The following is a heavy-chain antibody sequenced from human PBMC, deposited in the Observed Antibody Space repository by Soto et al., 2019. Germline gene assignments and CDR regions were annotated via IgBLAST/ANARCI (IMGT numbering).Heavy chain of an antibody. V-gene: IGHV4-59*01. CDR1: GGSISSYY. CDR3: ARALSDFWSGLSYYYGMDV. CDR2: IYYSGST. J-gene: IGHJ6*02. D-gene: IGHD3-3*01. Sequence: SETLSLTCTVSGGSISSYYWSWIRQPPGKGLEWIGYIYYSGSTNYNPSLKSRVTISVDTSKNQFSLKLSSVTAADTAVYYCARALSDFWSGLSYYYGMDVWGQGTTVTAS.